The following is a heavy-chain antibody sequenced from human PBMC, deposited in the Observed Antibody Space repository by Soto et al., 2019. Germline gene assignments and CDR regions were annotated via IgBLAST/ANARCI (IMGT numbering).Heavy chain of an antibody. J-gene: IGHJ6*04. CDR2: INPNSGGT. CDR1: GYTFTGYY. Sequence: ASVKVSCKASGYTFTGYYMHWVRQAPGQGLEWMGWINPNSGGTNYAQKFQGWVTMTRDTSISTAYMELSRLRSDDTAVYYCARDNSSGWYEMDVWGKGTTVTVSS. V-gene: IGHV1-2*04. D-gene: IGHD6-19*01. CDR3: ARDNSSGWYEMDV.